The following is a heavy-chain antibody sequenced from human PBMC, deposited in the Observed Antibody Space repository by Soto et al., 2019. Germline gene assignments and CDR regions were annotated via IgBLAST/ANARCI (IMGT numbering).Heavy chain of an antibody. D-gene: IGHD3-10*01. CDR1: GGSINSRYW. CDR3: ARDQNGSGNYYTRYFDY. Sequence: PSETLSLTCTVSGGSINSRYWWSWVRQSPGKGLEWIGEIYHSGSTNYNPSLKSRVTISVDKSKNQFSLNLSSVTAADTAVYYCARDQNGSGNYYTRYFDYWGQGTLVTLSS. J-gene: IGHJ4*02. CDR2: IYHSGST. V-gene: IGHV4-4*02.